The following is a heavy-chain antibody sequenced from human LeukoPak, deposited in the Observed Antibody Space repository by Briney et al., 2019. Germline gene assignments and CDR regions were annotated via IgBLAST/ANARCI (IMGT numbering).Heavy chain of an antibody. CDR3: ARDRPLYCSSTSCYKEDYYYYYMDV. CDR1: GGSFSGYY. V-gene: IGHV4-34*01. D-gene: IGHD2-2*02. CDR2: INHSGST. J-gene: IGHJ6*03. Sequence: SETLSLTCAVYGGSFSGYYWSWIRQPPGKGLEWIGEINHSGSTNYNPSLKSRVTMSVDTSKNQFSLKLSSVTAADTAVYHCARDRPLYCSSTSCYKEDYYYYYMDVWGKGTTVTVSS.